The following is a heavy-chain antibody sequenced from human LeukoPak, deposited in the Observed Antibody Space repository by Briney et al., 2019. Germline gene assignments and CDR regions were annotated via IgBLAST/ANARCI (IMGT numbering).Heavy chain of an antibody. V-gene: IGHV3-74*01. CDR2: IKSDGST. CDR1: RFTFSTYW. D-gene: IGHD3-22*01. Sequence: GGALRVSCAPSRFTFSTYWMHWVRHAPGKGVVWVSRIKSDGSTNYADSVKGRFTISRDNAKNTVSLQMNSLRPEDTGVYYCARAPSEIGGYYPEYFRHWGQGTLVTVSS. CDR3: ARAPSEIGGYYPEYFRH. J-gene: IGHJ1*01.